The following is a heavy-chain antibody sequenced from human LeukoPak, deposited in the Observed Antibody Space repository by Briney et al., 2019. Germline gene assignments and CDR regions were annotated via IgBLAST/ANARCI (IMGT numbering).Heavy chain of an antibody. CDR2: VYHSGST. CDR3: ARLSSGSYYPNDY. D-gene: IGHD3-10*02. V-gene: IGHV4-38-2*01. CDR1: GYSISSGYY. Sequence: SEALSLTCAVSGYSISSGYYWGWIRQPPGKGLEWIGSVYHSGSTYYNPSRKSRVTISVDTSKNQFSLKLSSVTAADTAAYYCARLSSGSYYPNDYWGQGTLVTVST. J-gene: IGHJ4*02.